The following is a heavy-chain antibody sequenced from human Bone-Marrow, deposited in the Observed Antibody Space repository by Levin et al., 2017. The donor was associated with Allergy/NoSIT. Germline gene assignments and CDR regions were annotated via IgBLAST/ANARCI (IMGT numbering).Heavy chain of an antibody. CDR2: IWHDGSKQ. J-gene: IGHJ2*01. CDR3: ARDQLKYHYDKSGFQQKERNFDL. CDR1: GFTFSNFG. V-gene: IGHV3-33*01. Sequence: GGSLRLSCEGSGFTFSNFGMHWVRQTPGKGLEWVALIWHDGSKQYYGDSVKGRLTISRDNSKNTLYLQMSRLRAEDTALYFCARDQLKYHYDKSGFQQKERNFDLWGRGTLVTVSS. D-gene: IGHD3-22*01.